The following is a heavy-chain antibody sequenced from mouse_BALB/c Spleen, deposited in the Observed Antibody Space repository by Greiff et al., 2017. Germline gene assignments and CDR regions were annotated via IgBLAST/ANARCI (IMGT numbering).Heavy chain of an antibody. D-gene: IGHD4-1*01. V-gene: IGHV5-6-2*01. Sequence: DVMLVESGGGLVKLGGSLKLSCAASGFTFSSYYMSWVRQTPEKRLELVAAINSNGGSTYYPDTVKGRFTISRDNAKNTLYLQMSSLKSEDTALYYCAKEGTGSYFDYWGQGTTLTVSS. CDR3: AKEGTGSYFDY. CDR2: INSNGGST. CDR1: GFTFSSYY. J-gene: IGHJ2*01.